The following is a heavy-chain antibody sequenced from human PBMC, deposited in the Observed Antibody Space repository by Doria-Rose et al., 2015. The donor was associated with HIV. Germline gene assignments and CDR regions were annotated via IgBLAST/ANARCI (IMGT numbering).Heavy chain of an antibody. CDR3: ARIKSSRWYHKYYFDF. D-gene: IGHD6-13*01. J-gene: IGHJ4*02. CDR2: IVSDDER. Sequence: QESGPVLVKPTETLTLTCTVSGVSLSSPGMGVSWIRQPPGKALEWLANIVSDDERSYKTSLKSRLTISRRTSKRQVVLTMTDMDPVDTATYYCARIKSSRWYHKYYFDFWGQGTLVIVSA. V-gene: IGHV2-26*01. CDR1: GVSLSSPGMG.